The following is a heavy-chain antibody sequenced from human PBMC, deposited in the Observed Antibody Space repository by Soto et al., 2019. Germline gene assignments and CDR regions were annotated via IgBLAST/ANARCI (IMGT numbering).Heavy chain of an antibody. J-gene: IGHJ2*01. CDR3: ARDRSGSGWQVGGWYFDL. CDR1: GYTFTGYY. Sequence: SSVKVSCKASGYTFTGYYMHWVRQAPGQGLEWMGWINPNSGGTNYAQKFQGWVTMTRDTSISTAYMELSRLRSDDTAVYYCARDRSGSGWQVGGWYFDLWGPGTLVTVSA. V-gene: IGHV1-2*04. CDR2: INPNSGGT. D-gene: IGHD6-19*01.